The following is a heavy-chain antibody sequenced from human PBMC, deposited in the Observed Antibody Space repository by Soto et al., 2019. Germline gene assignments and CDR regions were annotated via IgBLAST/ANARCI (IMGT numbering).Heavy chain of an antibody. V-gene: IGHV1-69*12. J-gene: IGHJ5*02. D-gene: IGHD3-3*01. CDR3: ARDGDPGYSFWSGPLGGGRFDP. Sequence: QVQLVQSGAEEKEPGSSVNVSCKTSGGTFGNTAVTWVRQAPGQGLEWIGGIVPMFGTANYAQKFRGRVTITADESTSTAYMELSSLRSDDTAVYYCARDGDPGYSFWSGPLGGGRFDPWGQGTLVTVSS. CDR1: GGTFGNTA. CDR2: IVPMFGTA.